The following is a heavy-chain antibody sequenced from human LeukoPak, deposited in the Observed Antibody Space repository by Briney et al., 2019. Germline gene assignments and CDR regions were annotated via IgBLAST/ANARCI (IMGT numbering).Heavy chain of an antibody. J-gene: IGHJ4*02. CDR2: FDPEDGET. CDR3: ATEYYYGSGSYSHY. V-gene: IGHV1-24*01. CDR1: GYTLTELS. Sequence: GASVKVSCKVSGYTLTELSMHWVRQAPGKGLEWMGGFDPEDGETIYAQKFQGRVTMTEDTSTDTAYMELSSLRSEDTAVYYCATEYYYGSGSYSHYWGQGTLVIVSS. D-gene: IGHD3-10*01.